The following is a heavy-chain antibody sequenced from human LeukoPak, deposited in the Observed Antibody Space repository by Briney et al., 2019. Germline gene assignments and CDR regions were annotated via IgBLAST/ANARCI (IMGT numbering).Heavy chain of an antibody. Sequence: SETLSLTCTVSGGSISSYYWSWIRQPPGKGLEWIGYIYYSGSTNYNPSLKSRVTISVDTSKNQFSLKLSSVTAADTAVYYCARASYYYDSSGYPWAFDIWGQGTTVTVSS. CDR1: GGSISSYY. CDR2: IYYSGST. D-gene: IGHD3-22*01. J-gene: IGHJ3*02. V-gene: IGHV4-59*01. CDR3: ARASYYYDSSGYPWAFDI.